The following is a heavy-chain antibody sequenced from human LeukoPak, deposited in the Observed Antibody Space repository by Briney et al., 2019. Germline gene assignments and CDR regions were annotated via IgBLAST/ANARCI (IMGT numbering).Heavy chain of an antibody. D-gene: IGHD3-22*01. J-gene: IGHJ4*02. V-gene: IGHV4-4*07. Sequence: SETLSLTCTVSGGSISGYYWSWIRQPAGKGLEWIGRIYTSGSTNYNPSLKSRVTMSVDTSKNQFSLNLSSVTAADTAVYYCARDVNYYDSRRYFDYWGQGTLVTVSS. CDR1: GGSISGYY. CDR2: IYTSGST. CDR3: ARDVNYYDSRRYFDY.